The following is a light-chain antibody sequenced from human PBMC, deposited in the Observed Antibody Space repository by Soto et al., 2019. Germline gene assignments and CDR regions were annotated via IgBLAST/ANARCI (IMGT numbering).Light chain of an antibody. CDR1: QSVSTF. Sequence: EIVLTQSPATLSLSPGERATLSCRASQSVSTFFAWYQQKPGQAPRLLIYDGSTRAAGVPARFSGGGSGTDFTLPISSLEHADFAVYYCQHRASWPLTFGGGTKVEIK. V-gene: IGKV3-11*01. CDR2: DGS. J-gene: IGKJ4*01. CDR3: QHRASWPLT.